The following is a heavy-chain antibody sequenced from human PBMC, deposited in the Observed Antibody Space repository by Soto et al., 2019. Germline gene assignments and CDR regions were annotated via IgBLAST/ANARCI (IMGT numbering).Heavy chain of an antibody. CDR3: WGVRQYYDSSGYYAMRFDY. CDR2: IYYSGST. J-gene: IGHJ4*02. Sequence: PSETLSLTCTVSGGSISSYYWSWIRQPPGKGLEWIGYIYYSGSTNYNPSLKSRVTISVDTSKNQFSLKLSSVTAADTAVYYCWGVRQYYDSSGYYAMRFDYGGQGTRVTVSS. CDR1: GGSISSYY. D-gene: IGHD3-22*01. V-gene: IGHV4-59*01.